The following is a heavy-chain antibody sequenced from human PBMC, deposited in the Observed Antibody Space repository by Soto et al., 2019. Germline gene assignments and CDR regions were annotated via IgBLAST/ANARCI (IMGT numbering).Heavy chain of an antibody. J-gene: IGHJ4*02. CDR1: GFTFNTYA. D-gene: IGHD2-15*01. Sequence: EVQVLESGGGLVQPGGSLRLSCAASGFTFNTYAMAWVRQAPGKGLEWVSSISGGGGSAYYADSVKGRFTISRDNSKNTMYLQMNSLRAEDTAVYYFARALGVSCYSGLDFWGQGILVTVSS. CDR3: ARALGVSCYSGLDF. V-gene: IGHV3-23*01. CDR2: ISGGGGSA.